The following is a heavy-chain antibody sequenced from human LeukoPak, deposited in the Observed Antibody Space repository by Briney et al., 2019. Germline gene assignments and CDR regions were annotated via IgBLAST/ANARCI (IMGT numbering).Heavy chain of an antibody. CDR1: GGSFSDYF. D-gene: IGHD2-15*01. J-gene: IGHJ6*03. CDR2: IDHSGGT. V-gene: IGHV4-34*01. Sequence: SETLSLTCAVFGGSFSDYFWSWIRQPPGKGLEWIGEIDHSGGTNYNPSPKSRVTISVDTSKKQFSLKVTSVTAADAAVYYCARMRGGGIGYSNYMDVWGKGTTVIVSS. CDR3: ARMRGGGIGYSNYMDV.